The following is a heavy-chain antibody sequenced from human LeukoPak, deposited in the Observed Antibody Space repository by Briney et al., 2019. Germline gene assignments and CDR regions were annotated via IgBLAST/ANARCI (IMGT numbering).Heavy chain of an antibody. CDR1: SGSISSSSYY. CDR3: ARARDGVVIG. D-gene: IGHD3-3*01. J-gene: IGHJ4*02. V-gene: IGHV4-39*07. Sequence: PSETLSLTCTVSSGSISSSSYYWGWIRQPPGKGLEWIGSIYYSGSTYYNPSLKSRVTISVDTSKNRFSLQLSSVTAADTAVYYCARARDGVVIGWGQGTLVTVSS. CDR2: IYYSGST.